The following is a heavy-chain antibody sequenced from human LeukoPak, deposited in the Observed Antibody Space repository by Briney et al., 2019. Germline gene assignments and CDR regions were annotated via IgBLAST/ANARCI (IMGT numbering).Heavy chain of an antibody. CDR1: GGSMNNYY. Sequence: RTSETLSLTSSVSGGSMNNYYWNWIRQSPKKGLEWIGFVFSRGTTNFNPSFRSRLTMSIDTSTNQFSLTLTSMTAADTAVYFCARSWAAKWELPGQFDSWGQGRLVTVSS. J-gene: IGHJ5*01. V-gene: IGHV4-4*07. CDR2: VFSRGTT. D-gene: IGHD1-26*01. CDR3: ARSWAAKWELPGQFDS.